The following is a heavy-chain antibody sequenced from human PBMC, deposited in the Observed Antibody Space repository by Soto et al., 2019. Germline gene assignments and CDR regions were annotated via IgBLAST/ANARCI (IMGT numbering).Heavy chain of an antibody. CDR1: GFTFSSYG. J-gene: IGHJ4*02. Sequence: PGGSLRLSCAASGFTFSSYGMHWVRQAPGKGLEWVAVISYDGSNKYYADSVKGRFTISRDNSKNTLYLQMNSLRAEDTAVYYCAKDGITMVRGVPGYWGQGTLVTVSS. D-gene: IGHD3-10*01. V-gene: IGHV3-30*18. CDR2: ISYDGSNK. CDR3: AKDGITMVRGVPGY.